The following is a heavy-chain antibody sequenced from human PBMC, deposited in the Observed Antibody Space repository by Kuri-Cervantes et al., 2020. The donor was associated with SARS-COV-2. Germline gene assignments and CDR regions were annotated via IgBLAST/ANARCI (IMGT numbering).Heavy chain of an antibody. CDR1: GFTFSSYA. CDR3: ARGVIRHFDY. CDR2: ISGSGGST. D-gene: IGHD3-16*02. V-gene: IGHV3-23*01. J-gene: IGHJ4*02. Sequence: GESLKISCAASGFTFSSYAMGWVRQAPGKGLEWVSAISGSGGSTYYADPVKGRFTISRDNSKNTLYPQMNRLGAEDTAVYYCARGVIRHFDYWGQGTLVTVSS.